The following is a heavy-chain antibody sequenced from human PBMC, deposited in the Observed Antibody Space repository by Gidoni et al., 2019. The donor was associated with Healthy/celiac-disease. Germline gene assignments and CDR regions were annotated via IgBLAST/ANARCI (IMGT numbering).Heavy chain of an antibody. CDR2: IRSKADGGTT. J-gene: IGHJ4*02. Sequence: EVQLVESGGGLVQPGRSLRLSCTASGFTFGDYAMSWVRQAPGKGLEWVGFIRSKADGGTTEYAASVKGRFTISRDDSKSIAYLQMNSLKTEDTAVYYCTRGDDDYGDYLDYWGQGTLVTVSS. CDR1: GFTFGDYA. V-gene: IGHV3-49*04. D-gene: IGHD4-17*01. CDR3: TRGDDDYGDYLDY.